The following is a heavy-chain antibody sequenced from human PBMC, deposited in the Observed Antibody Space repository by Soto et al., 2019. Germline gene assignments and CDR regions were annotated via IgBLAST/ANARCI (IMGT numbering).Heavy chain of an antibody. D-gene: IGHD4-4*01. J-gene: IGHJ5*02. CDR2: IIPILGIA. V-gene: IGHV1-69*02. Sequence: ASVKVSCKASGGTFSSYTISWVRQAPGQGLEWMGRIIPILGIANYAQKFQGRVTITADKSTSTAYMELSSLRSEDTAVYYCARIPERDPEDYSNYEPPWGQGTLVTVSS. CDR1: GGTFSSYT. CDR3: ARIPERDPEDYSNYEPP.